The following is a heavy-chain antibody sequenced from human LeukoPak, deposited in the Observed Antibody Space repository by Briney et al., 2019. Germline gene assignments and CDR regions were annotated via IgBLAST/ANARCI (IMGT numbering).Heavy chain of an antibody. Sequence: GGSLRLSCAASGFTFSSYAMSWVRQAPGKGLEWVSAISGSGGSTYYADSVKGRFTISRDNSKNTLYLQMNSLRVEDTAVYYCAKDISGSWTDKNFDYWGQGTLVTVSS. D-gene: IGHD1-26*01. CDR3: AKDISGSWTDKNFDY. CDR1: GFTFSSYA. J-gene: IGHJ4*02. V-gene: IGHV3-23*01. CDR2: ISGSGGST.